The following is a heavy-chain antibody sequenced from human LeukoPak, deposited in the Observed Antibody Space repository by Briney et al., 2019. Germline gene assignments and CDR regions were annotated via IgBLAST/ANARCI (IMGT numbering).Heavy chain of an antibody. D-gene: IGHD3-10*01. CDR1: GGSISSGGYS. Sequence: SETLSLTCTVSGGSISSGGYSWSWIRQHPGKGLEWIGYIYYSGSTYYNPSLKSRVTISVDTSKNQFSLKLSSVTAADTAVYYCARGRGSRAMVRGPIGYWGQGTLVTVSS. CDR2: IYYSGST. V-gene: IGHV4-31*03. CDR3: ARGRGSRAMVRGPIGY. J-gene: IGHJ4*02.